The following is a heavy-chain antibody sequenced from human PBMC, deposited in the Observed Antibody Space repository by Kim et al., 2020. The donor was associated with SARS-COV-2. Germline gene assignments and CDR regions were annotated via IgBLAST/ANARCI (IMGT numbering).Heavy chain of an antibody. CDR3: AKGQTRFLEWLFFDY. J-gene: IGHJ4*02. CDR2: ISGSGGST. V-gene: IGHV3-23*01. CDR1: GFTFSSYA. Sequence: GGSLRLSCAASGFTFSSYAMSWVRQAPGKGLEWVAAISGSGGSTYYADSVKGRFTISRDNTKNTLYLQMNSLRAEDTAVYYCAKGQTRFLEWLFFDYWGQGTLVTVSS. D-gene: IGHD3-3*01.